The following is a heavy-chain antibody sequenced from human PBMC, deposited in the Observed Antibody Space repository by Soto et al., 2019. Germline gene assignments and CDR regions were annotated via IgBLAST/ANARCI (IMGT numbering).Heavy chain of an antibody. D-gene: IGHD2-2*01. CDR2: IKSKTDGGTT. J-gene: IGHJ4*02. CDR1: GFTFGNAW. Sequence: GSLRLSCAASGFTFGNAWMSWVRQAPGKGLEWVGRIKSKTDGGTTDYAAPVKGRFTISRDDSKNTLYLQMNSLKTEDTAVYYCTREISIVVVPAAMGYFDYWGQGTLVTVSS. CDR3: TREISIVVVPAAMGYFDY. V-gene: IGHV3-15*01.